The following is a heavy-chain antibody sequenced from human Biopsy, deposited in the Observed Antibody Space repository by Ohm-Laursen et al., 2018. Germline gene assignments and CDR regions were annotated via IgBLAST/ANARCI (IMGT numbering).Heavy chain of an antibody. CDR3: ARNTGWYGDLYYFDY. CDR1: GYSFTSYY. D-gene: IGHD6-19*01. V-gene: IGHV1-46*01. CDR2: INPSGSTT. J-gene: IGHJ4*02. Sequence: SANASSKVSGYSFTSYYMHWVPHAPGQRLGWMGMINPSGSTTSYLQIFQGRVTMTRDTSKSTVYMELISLRSADTAVYFCARNTGWYGDLYYFDYWGQGTLGTVSS.